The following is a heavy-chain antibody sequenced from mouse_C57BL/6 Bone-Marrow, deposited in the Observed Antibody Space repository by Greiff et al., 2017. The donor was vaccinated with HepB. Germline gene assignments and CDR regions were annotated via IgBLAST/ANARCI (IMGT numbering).Heavy chain of an antibody. J-gene: IGHJ4*01. CDR3: APTVVARAMDY. D-gene: IGHD1-1*01. V-gene: IGHV1-64*01. CDR1: GYTFTSYW. CDR2: IHPNSGST. Sequence: QVQLQQPGAELVKPGASVKLSCKASGYTFTSYWMHWVKQRPGQGLEWIGMIHPNSGSTNYNEKFKSKATLTVDTSSSTAYMQLSSLTSEDSAVYYCAPTVVARAMDYWGQGTSVTVSS.